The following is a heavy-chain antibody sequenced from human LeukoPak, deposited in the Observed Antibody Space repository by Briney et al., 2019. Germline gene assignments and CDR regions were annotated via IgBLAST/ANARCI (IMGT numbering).Heavy chain of an antibody. CDR1: RFTLSSYW. D-gene: IGHD4-17*01. V-gene: IGHV3-7*05. J-gene: IGHJ4*02. CDR2: IKEDGNEK. CDR3: ASDYGDYGGTYGFDY. Sequence: GGSLRLSCAASRFTLSSYWMSWVRQAPGKGLEWVANIKEDGNEKYYVDSVEGRFTISRDNAKNSLYLQMNSLRVEDTAVYYCASDYGDYGGTYGFDYWGQGTLVTVSS.